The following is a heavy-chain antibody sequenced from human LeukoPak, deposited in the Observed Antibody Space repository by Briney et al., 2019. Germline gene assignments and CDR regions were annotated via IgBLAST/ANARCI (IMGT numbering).Heavy chain of an antibody. J-gene: IGHJ5*02. V-gene: IGHV1-69*06. CDR1: GGTFSNYA. D-gene: IGHD2-15*01. CDR3: VAPSSPDCSGGSCYPRA. Sequence: SVKVSCKASGGTFSNYAISWVRQAPGQGLEWMGGIIPIFGTANYAQKFQGRVTITADKSTSTAYMELSSLRSEDTAVYYCVAPSSPDCSGGSCYPRAWGQGTLVTVPS. CDR2: IIPIFGTA.